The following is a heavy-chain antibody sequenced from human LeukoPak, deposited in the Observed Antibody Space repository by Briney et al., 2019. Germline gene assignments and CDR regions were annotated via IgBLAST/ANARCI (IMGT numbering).Heavy chain of an antibody. Sequence: GASVKVSCKASGYTFTSYGISWVRQAPGQGLEWMGWISAYNGNTNYAQKLQGRVTMTTDTSTSTAYMELRSLRSDDTAVYYCARDCSGGSCYDRPDAFDIWGQGTMVTVSS. CDR3: ARDCSGGSCYDRPDAFDI. V-gene: IGHV1-18*01. CDR1: GYTFTSYG. D-gene: IGHD2-15*01. J-gene: IGHJ3*02. CDR2: ISAYNGNT.